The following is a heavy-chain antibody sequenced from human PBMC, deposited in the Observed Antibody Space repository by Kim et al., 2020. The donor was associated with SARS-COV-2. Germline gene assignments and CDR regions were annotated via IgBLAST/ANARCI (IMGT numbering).Heavy chain of an antibody. CDR3: ARSGIAGAPAVHVYYGVDV. D-gene: IGHD6-13*01. CDR2: IYYSGST. CDR1: GGSISSYY. Sequence: SETLSLTCTVSGGSISSYYWSWIRQPPGKGLEWIGYIYYSGSTNYNPSLKSRVTMSVDTSKNQFSLKLSSVTAADTAVYYCARSGIAGAPAVHVYYGVDV. V-gene: IGHV4-59*01. J-gene: IGHJ6*01.